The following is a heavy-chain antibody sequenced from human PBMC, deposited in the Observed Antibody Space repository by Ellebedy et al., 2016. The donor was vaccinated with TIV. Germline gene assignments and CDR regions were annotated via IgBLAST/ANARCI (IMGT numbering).Heavy chain of an antibody. CDR3: AKLARAGDNVDFFDY. Sequence: GGSLRLSCAASGFTFSSYWMYWARQAPAEGLEWVSTIGDSGATTYYAGSVKGRFTISRDNSRNTLSLQMNSLRVEDTAVYYCAKLARAGDNVDFFDYWGQGTLVTVSS. V-gene: IGHV3-23*01. CDR1: GFTFSSYW. D-gene: IGHD4-17*01. J-gene: IGHJ4*02. CDR2: IGDSGATT.